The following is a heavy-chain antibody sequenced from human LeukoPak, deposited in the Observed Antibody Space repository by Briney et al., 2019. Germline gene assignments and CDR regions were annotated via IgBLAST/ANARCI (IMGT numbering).Heavy chain of an antibody. CDR1: GYTFTGYY. D-gene: IGHD2-21*02. CDR2: VNPNSGGT. V-gene: IGHV1-2*04. Sequence: GASVKVSCKASGYTFTGYYMHWVRQAPGQGLEWMGWVNPNSGGTNYAQKFQGWVTMTRDTSISTAYMELSRLRSDDTAVYYCAVRTDCGGDCYSADAFDIWGQGTMVTVSS. CDR3: AVRTDCGGDCYSADAFDI. J-gene: IGHJ3*02.